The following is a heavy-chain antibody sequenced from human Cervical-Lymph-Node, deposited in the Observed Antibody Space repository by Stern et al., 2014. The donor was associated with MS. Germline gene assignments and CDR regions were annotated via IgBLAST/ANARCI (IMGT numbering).Heavy chain of an antibody. CDR2: ISSSSSYI. D-gene: IGHD2/OR15-2a*01. Sequence: EVQLVESGGGLVKPGGSLTLSCAASGFTFSSYSMNWVRQAPGKGLEWVSSISSSSSYIYYADSVKGRFTISRDNAKKPLYLQMNSLRAEDTAVYYCARDDRFSRGDYWGQGTLVTVSS. J-gene: IGHJ4*02. CDR1: GFTFSSYS. V-gene: IGHV3-21*01. CDR3: ARDDRFSRGDY.